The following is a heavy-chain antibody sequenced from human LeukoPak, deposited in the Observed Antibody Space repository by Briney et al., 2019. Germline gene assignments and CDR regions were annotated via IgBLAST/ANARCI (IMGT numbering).Heavy chain of an antibody. Sequence: GGSLRLSCAASGFTFSSYAMSWVRQAPGKGLGWASAISGSGGSTYYADSVKGRFTISRDNSKNTLYLQMNSLRAEDTAVYYCAKLGGWYYFDYWGQGTLVTVSS. J-gene: IGHJ4*02. CDR1: GFTFSSYA. CDR2: ISGSGGST. V-gene: IGHV3-23*01. D-gene: IGHD6-19*01. CDR3: AKLGGWYYFDY.